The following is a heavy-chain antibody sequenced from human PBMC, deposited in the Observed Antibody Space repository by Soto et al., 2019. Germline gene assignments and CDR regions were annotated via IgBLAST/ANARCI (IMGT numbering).Heavy chain of an antibody. CDR2: IIDSGSST. J-gene: IGHJ6*03. CDR3: ATRAFGSGSNNYYMDV. V-gene: IGHV3-23*01. CDR1: GFTFSNYA. Sequence: GGSLRLSCAVSGFTFSNYAMTWVRQAPGKGLEWISPIIDSGSSTYYADSVKGRFTISRDNSSNTMFLQMNSLRVEDTAVYYCATRAFGSGSNNYYMDVWGKGTTVTVSS. D-gene: IGHD3-10*01.